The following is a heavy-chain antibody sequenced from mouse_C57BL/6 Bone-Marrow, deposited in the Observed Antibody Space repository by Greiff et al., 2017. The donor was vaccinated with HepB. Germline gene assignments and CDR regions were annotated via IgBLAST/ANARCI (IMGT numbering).Heavy chain of an antibody. D-gene: IGHD1-1*01. Sequence: LVESGPELVKPGASVKISCKASGYSFTDYNMNWVKQSNGKSLEWIGVINPNYGTTSYNQKFKGKATLTVDQSSSTAYMQLNSLTSEDSAVYYCARGDFFITTVVATDFDYWGQGTTLTVSS. J-gene: IGHJ2*01. CDR3: ARGDFFITTVVATDFDY. V-gene: IGHV1-39*01. CDR1: GYSFTDYN. CDR2: INPNYGTT.